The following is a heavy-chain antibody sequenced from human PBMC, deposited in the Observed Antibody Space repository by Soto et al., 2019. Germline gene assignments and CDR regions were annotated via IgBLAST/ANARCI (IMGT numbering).Heavy chain of an antibody. J-gene: IGHJ4*02. Sequence: ASVKVSCKASGYTFTSYCISWVRQAPGQGLEWMGWISAYNGNTNYAQKLQGRVTMTTDTSTSTAYMELRSLRSDDTAVYYCASGSKTGYSYGIDYWGQGTLVTVSS. CDR2: ISAYNGNT. CDR1: GYTFTSYC. V-gene: IGHV1-18*04. D-gene: IGHD5-18*01. CDR3: ASGSKTGYSYGIDY.